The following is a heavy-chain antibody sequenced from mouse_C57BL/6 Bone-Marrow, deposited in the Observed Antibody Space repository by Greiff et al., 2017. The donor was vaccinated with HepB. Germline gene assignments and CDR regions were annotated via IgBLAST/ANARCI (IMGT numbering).Heavy chain of an antibody. CDR3: ARWFYYDYDRDIYYAMDY. V-gene: IGHV1-76*01. D-gene: IGHD2-4*01. CDR2: IYPGSGNT. Sequence: VQLQQSGAELVRPGASVKLSCKASGYTFTDYYINWVKQRPGQGLEWIARIYPGSGNTYYNEKFKGKATLTAEKSSSTAYMQLSSLTSEDSAVYFCARWFYYDYDRDIYYAMDYWGQGTSVTVSS. J-gene: IGHJ4*01. CDR1: GYTFTDYY.